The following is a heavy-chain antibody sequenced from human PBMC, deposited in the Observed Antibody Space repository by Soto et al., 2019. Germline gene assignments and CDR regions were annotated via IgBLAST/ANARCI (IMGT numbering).Heavy chain of an antibody. D-gene: IGHD6-19*01. CDR2: IYYSGST. CDR3: ARYSVAGTRGWFDP. Sequence: QVQLQESGPGLVKPSETLSLTCTVSGGSISSYYWSWIRQPPGKGLEWIGYIYYSGSTNYNPSLKSRVTISVDTSKNQFSLKLSSVTAADTAVYYCARYSVAGTRGWFDPWGQGTLVTVSS. V-gene: IGHV4-59*01. J-gene: IGHJ5*02. CDR1: GGSISSYY.